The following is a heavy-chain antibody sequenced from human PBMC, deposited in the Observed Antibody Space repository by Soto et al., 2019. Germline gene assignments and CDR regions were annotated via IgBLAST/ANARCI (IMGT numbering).Heavy chain of an antibody. CDR1: GYTFTGYY. V-gene: IGHV1-2*04. CDR3: ARDRSDAYYGMDV. D-gene: IGHD3-10*01. J-gene: IGHJ6*02. Sequence: GASVKVSCKASGYTFTGYYMHWVRQAPGQGLEWMGWINPNSGGTNYAQKFQGWVTMTRDTSISTAYMELSRLRFDDTAVFYCARDRSDAYYGMDVWGQGTTVTVSS. CDR2: INPNSGGT.